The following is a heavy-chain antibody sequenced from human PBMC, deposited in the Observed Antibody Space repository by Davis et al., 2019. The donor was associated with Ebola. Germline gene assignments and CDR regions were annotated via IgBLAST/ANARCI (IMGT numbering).Heavy chain of an antibody. CDR1: GFTFNTYM. D-gene: IGHD1-26*01. V-gene: IGHV3-21*01. CDR3: ARDPVGPTTGYFDS. CDR2: ISSRSSYV. J-gene: IGHJ4*02. Sequence: PAGSLRLSCAASGFTFNTYMMNWVRQAPGKGLEWVSSISSRSSYVYYADSVKGRFTVSRDNAKNSLYLQMDSLRAEDTAMYFCARDPVGPTTGYFDSWGQGTLVTVSS.